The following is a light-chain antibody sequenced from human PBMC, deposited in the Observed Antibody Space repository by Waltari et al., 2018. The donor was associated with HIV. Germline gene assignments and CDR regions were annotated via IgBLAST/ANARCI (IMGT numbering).Light chain of an antibody. J-gene: IGLJ3*02. V-gene: IGLV2-11*01. Sequence: QSALTQPRSVSGSPGPSVTISCTATSSAIGDYNYVSWYQQHPGKAPKLMIYDVTNRPSGVPDRFSGSKSGNTASLTISGLQAEDEAAYYCCSFAGSYTLVFGGGTKLTVL. CDR1: SSAIGDYNY. CDR3: CSFAGSYTLV. CDR2: DVT.